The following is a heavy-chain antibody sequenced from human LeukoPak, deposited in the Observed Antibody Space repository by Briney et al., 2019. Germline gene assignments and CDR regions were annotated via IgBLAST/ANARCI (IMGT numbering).Heavy chain of an antibody. CDR2: ITPIIGTT. V-gene: IGHV1-69*08. Sequence: EASVKVSCTSSGGTFNTHIFNWVRQAPGQGLEWMGRITPIIGTTKYAERFQARVTITADRSTSTAYLELSGLTYDDTAVYYCTRVTLRGSKYNWFDPWGQGTHVSVSS. D-gene: IGHD1-26*01. CDR3: TRVTLRGSKYNWFDP. J-gene: IGHJ5*02. CDR1: GGTFNTHI.